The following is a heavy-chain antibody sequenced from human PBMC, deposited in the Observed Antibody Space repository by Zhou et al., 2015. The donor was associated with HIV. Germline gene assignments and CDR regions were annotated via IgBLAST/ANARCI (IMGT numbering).Heavy chain of an antibody. D-gene: IGHD3-22*01. Sequence: QVHLLQSGAEVKKPGASVKVSCKASGYTFTTYGISWVRQAPGQGLEWMGWISAHYGSTKYAQNLQTRVTMTTDTSTTTAYMELRSLRSDDTAVYYCARGAVDSSGNLRYWGQGTLVTVSS. J-gene: IGHJ4*02. CDR3: ARGAVDSSGNLRY. V-gene: IGHV1-18*01. CDR2: ISAHYGST. CDR1: GYTFTTYG.